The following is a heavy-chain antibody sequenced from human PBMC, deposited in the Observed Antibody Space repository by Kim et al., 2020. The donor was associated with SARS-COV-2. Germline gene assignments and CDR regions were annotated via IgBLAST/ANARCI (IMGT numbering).Heavy chain of an antibody. D-gene: IGHD2-2*01. CDR3: ARGGARDIVVVPAAIGFDY. V-gene: IGHV4-34*01. Sequence: SETLSLTCAVYGGSFSGYYWSWIRQPPGKGLEWIGEINHSGSTNYNPSLKSRVTISVDTSKNQFSLKLSSVTAADTAVYYCARGGARDIVVVPAAIGFDYWGQGTLVTVSS. J-gene: IGHJ4*02. CDR1: GGSFSGYY. CDR2: INHSGST.